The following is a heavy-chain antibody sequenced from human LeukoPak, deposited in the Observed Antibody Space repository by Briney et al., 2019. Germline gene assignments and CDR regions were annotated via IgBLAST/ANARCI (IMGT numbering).Heavy chain of an antibody. CDR2: IYTSGST. V-gene: IGHV4-4*09. J-gene: IGHJ4*02. CDR3: ARLLELSTFDY. D-gene: IGHD3-16*02. CDR1: GGSFTNDY. Sequence: SETLSLTCTVSGGSFTNDYWSWIRQPPGKGLEWIWYIYTSGSTNSNPSLKSRVPISVDTSKNQFSLKLSSVTAADTAVYYCARLLELSTFDYWGQGTLVTVSS.